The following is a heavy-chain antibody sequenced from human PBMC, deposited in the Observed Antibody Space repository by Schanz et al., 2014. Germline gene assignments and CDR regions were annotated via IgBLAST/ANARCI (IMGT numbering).Heavy chain of an antibody. CDR2: IKKDGSEK. Sequence: EVKLLESGGTLVRPGGSLRLSCAASGFIFGSSVMAWVRQAPGKGLEWVTNIKKDGSEKYYVDSVKGRFTISRDNAKNTLYLQMNSLRAEDTAVYYCGKGRYGELSAFDIWGQGTMVTVS. D-gene: IGHD3-10*01. J-gene: IGHJ3*02. V-gene: IGHV3-7*03. CDR3: GKGRYGELSAFDI. CDR1: GFIFGSSV.